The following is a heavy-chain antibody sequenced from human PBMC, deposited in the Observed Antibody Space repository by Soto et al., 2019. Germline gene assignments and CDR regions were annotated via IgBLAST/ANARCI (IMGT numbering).Heavy chain of an antibody. CDR3: AKDWKVTTRNYFDY. CDR1: GFTFSSYA. J-gene: IGHJ4*02. V-gene: IGHV3-23*01. D-gene: IGHD4-17*01. CDR2: ISGSGGST. Sequence: PGGSLRLSCAASGFTFSSYAMSWVRQAPGKGLEWVSSISGSGGSTYYADSVKGRFTISRDNSKNTLYLQMNSLRAEDTAVYYCAKDWKVTTRNYFDYWGQGTLVTVSS.